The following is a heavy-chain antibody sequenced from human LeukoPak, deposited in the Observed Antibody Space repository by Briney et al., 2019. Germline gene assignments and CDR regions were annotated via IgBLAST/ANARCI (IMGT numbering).Heavy chain of an antibody. CDR2: ISYDGSNK. V-gene: IGHV3-30*18. CDR1: GFTFSSYG. Sequence: PGGSLRLSCAASGFTFSSYGMHWVRQAPGKGLEWVAVISYDGSNKYYADSVKGRFTISRDDSKNTLYLQMNSLRAEDTAVYYCAKVNWPSDYDILTGYYILYYFDYWGQGTLVTVSS. J-gene: IGHJ4*02. D-gene: IGHD3-9*01. CDR3: AKVNWPSDYDILTGYYILYYFDY.